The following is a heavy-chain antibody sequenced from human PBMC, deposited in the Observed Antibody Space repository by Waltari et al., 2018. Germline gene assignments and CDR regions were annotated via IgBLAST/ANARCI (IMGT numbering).Heavy chain of an antibody. CDR1: GYSFTSYW. Sequence: EVQLVQSGAEVKKPGESLKISCKGSGYSFTSYWIGWVRQMPGKGLEWMGFIYPGDSYTRYSPSFQGQVTISADKSISTAYLQWSSLKASDTAMYYCARHSNYYGSGSYYPGAFDIWGQGTMVTVSS. V-gene: IGHV5-51*01. J-gene: IGHJ3*02. CDR3: ARHSNYYGSGSYYPGAFDI. CDR2: IYPGDSYT. D-gene: IGHD3-10*01.